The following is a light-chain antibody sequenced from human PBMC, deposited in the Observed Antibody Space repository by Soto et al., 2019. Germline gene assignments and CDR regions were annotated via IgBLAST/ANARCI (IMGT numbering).Light chain of an antibody. CDR3: QQRKSYPIT. V-gene: IGKV1-9*01. CDR1: QDINTY. J-gene: IGKJ5*01. Sequence: DIQLTQSPSFLSASVGDRVTITCRASQDINTYLAWYQQKPGKAPKLLIFAASTLQNGVPSRFSGSGSGTEFNVTITSLQPEDFATYYCQQRKSYPITFGQGTRLEI. CDR2: AAS.